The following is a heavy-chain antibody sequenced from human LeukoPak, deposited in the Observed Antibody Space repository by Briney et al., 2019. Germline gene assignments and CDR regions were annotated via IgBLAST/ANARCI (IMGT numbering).Heavy chain of an antibody. J-gene: IGHJ3*02. V-gene: IGHV3-49*04. CDR2: IRSKAYGGTT. CDR3: TGAPNADFTGDTMMATDAFDI. Sequence: GGSLRLSCTASGFTFGDYAMSWVRQAPGKGLEWVGFIRSKAYGGTTEYAASVKGRFTISRDDSKSIAYLQMNSLKTEDTAVYYCTGAPNADFTGDTMMATDAFDIWGQGTMVTVSS. D-gene: IGHD3-22*01. CDR1: GFTFGDYA.